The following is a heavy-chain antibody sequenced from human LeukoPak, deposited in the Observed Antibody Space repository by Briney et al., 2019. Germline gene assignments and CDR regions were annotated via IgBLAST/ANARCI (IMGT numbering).Heavy chain of an antibody. V-gene: IGHV4-61*02. Sequence: SQTLSLTCTVSGGSISSGSYYWSWIRQPAGKGLEWIGRIYTSGSTNYNPSLKSRVTISVDTSKSQFSLKLSSVTAADTAVYYCAGSRGGSTSHWFDPWGQGTLVTVSS. CDR1: GGSISSGSYY. CDR2: IYTSGST. J-gene: IGHJ5*02. CDR3: AGSRGGSTSHWFDP. D-gene: IGHD2-2*01.